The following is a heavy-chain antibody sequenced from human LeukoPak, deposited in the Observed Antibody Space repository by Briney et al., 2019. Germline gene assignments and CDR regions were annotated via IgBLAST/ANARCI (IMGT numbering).Heavy chain of an antibody. CDR2: MNPNSGNT. CDR3: ARGDRYYDILTGYLIGTDCYFDY. CDR1: GYTFTSYD. J-gene: IGHJ4*02. D-gene: IGHD3-9*01. V-gene: IGHV1-8*01. Sequence: GASVKVSCKASGYTFTSYDINWVRQATGQGLEWMGWMNPNSGNTGYAQKFQGRVTMTRNTSISTAYMELSSLRSEDTAVYYCARGDRYYDILTGYLIGTDCYFDYWGQGTLVTVSS.